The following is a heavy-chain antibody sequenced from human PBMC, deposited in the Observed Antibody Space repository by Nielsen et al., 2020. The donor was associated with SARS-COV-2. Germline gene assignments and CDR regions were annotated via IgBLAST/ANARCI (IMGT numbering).Heavy chain of an antibody. CDR1: GYTFTSFY. D-gene: IGHD5-24*01. CDR2: INPSGATT. Sequence: ASVKVSCKASGYTFTSFYLHWVRQAPGQGLEWMGIINPSGATTIYAQRFQGRFTISRDNARNTLYLQMSGLRAEDTGVYYCASRQDGYNYDTQWGQGTRVTVSS. V-gene: IGHV1-46*01. CDR3: ASRQDGYNYDTQ. J-gene: IGHJ4*02.